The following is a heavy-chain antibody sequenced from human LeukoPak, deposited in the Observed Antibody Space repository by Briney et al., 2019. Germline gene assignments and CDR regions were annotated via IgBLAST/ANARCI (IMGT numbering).Heavy chain of an antibody. D-gene: IGHD1-26*01. CDR1: VYSFTGYY. CDR2: INPDSGVT. CDR3: ARFGKVAARDF. V-gene: IGHV1-2*02. Sequence: ASVKVSCKASVYSFTGYYIIWVRQAPGQGLEWMGWINPDSGVTNFANNFQGRVTLTRDTSINTAYMELSGLSYDDTAVYFCARFGKVAARDFWGQGTLVTVSS. J-gene: IGHJ4*02.